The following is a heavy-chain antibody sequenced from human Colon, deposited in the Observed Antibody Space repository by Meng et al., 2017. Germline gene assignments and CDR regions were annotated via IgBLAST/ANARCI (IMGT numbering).Heavy chain of an antibody. Sequence: QVQLQESAPGLVKPSQTLSLTCTVSGGSINGGNYYWSWLRHRPGKGLEWIGNIFYSGTTSYNPSLQSRVSMSVDTSKNQFSLKLSSVTAADTAVYSCARSVYCTNGICIPSRAWFDPWGQGTLVTVSS. CDR2: IFYSGTT. D-gene: IGHD2-8*01. J-gene: IGHJ5*02. V-gene: IGHV4-31*03. CDR1: GGSINGGNYY. CDR3: ARSVYCTNGICIPSRAWFDP.